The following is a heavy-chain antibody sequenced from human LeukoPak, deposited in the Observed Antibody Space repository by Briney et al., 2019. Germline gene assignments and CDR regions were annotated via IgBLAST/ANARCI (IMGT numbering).Heavy chain of an antibody. CDR3: ARGKRRGVAGTAAFEY. Sequence: PSETLSLTCAVYGGSFSGYYWSWIRQPPGKGLEWIGEINHSGSTNYNPSLKSRVTISVDTSKNQFSLKLSSVTAADTAVYYCARGKRRGVAGTAAFEYWGQGTLVTDSS. D-gene: IGHD6-19*01. V-gene: IGHV4-34*01. CDR1: GGSFSGYY. CDR2: INHSGST. J-gene: IGHJ4*02.